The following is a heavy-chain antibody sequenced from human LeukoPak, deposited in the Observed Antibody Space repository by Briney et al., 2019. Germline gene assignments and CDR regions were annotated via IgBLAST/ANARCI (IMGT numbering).Heavy chain of an antibody. CDR1: GGTFSSYA. CDR3: ARDIDGYSSSWYSDY. V-gene: IGHV1-69*04. CDR2: VIPILGIA. D-gene: IGHD6-13*01. Sequence: SVKVSCKASGGTFSSYAISWVRQAPGQGLEWMGRVIPILGIANYAQKFQGRVTITADKSTSTAYMELSSLRSEDTAVYYCARDIDGYSSSWYSDYWGQGTLVTVSS. J-gene: IGHJ4*02.